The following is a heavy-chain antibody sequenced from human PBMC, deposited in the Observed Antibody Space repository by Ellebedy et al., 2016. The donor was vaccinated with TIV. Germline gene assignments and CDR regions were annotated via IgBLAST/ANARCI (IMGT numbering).Heavy chain of an antibody. CDR3: AKIPLRAVAGMSAY. CDR1: GFTFSSYG. V-gene: IGHV3-33*06. CDR2: IWYDGSNK. D-gene: IGHD6-19*01. J-gene: IGHJ4*02. Sequence: GESLKISCAASGFTFSSYGMHWVRQAPGKGLEWVAVIWYDGSNKYYADSVKGRFTISRDNSKNTLYLQMNSLRAEDTAVYYCAKIPLRAVAGMSAYWGQGTLVTVSS.